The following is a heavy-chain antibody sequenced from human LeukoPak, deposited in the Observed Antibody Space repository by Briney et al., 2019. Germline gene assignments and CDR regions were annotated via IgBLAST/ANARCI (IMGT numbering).Heavy chain of an antibody. CDR1: GSTFSNYW. V-gene: IGHV3-74*01. D-gene: IGHD3-3*01. J-gene: IGHJ4*02. Sequence: GGPLRLSCGPSGSTFSNYWMLWLRHTRGKGRVGVSRINSDGSSTDYADSVKGRFTSSRDNAKHTVYLQMKSLRAEDTAVYYCAYSFWSCYSDYWGQGTLVTVSS. CDR3: AYSFWSCYSDY. CDR2: INSDGSST.